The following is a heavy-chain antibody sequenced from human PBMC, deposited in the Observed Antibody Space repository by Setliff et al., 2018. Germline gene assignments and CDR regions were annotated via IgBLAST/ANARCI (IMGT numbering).Heavy chain of an antibody. D-gene: IGHD1-1*01. CDR3: ARWGYNWNNHYYYYYMDI. Sequence: PSETLSLTCAVSGGSISSYYWSWIRQPPGKGLEWIGCIYTSGATNYNPSLKSRVTISVDTSKNQFSLKLSPVTAADTAVYYCARWGYNWNNHYYYYYMDIWGKGTTVTVSS. CDR1: GGSISSYY. J-gene: IGHJ6*03. V-gene: IGHV4-4*08. CDR2: IYTSGAT.